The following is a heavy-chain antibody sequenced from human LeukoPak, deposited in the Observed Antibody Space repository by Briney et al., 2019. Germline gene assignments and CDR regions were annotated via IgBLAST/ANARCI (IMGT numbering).Heavy chain of an antibody. Sequence: SETLSLTCAVYGGSFSGYYWSWIRQPPGKGLEWVGEINHSGSTNYNPSLKSRVTISVDTSKNQFSLKLSSVTAADTAVCYCARGSGIRVRGVISWFDPWGQGTLVTVSS. D-gene: IGHD3-10*01. CDR3: ARGSGIRVRGVISWFDP. CDR2: INHSGST. J-gene: IGHJ5*02. CDR1: GGSFSGYY. V-gene: IGHV4-34*01.